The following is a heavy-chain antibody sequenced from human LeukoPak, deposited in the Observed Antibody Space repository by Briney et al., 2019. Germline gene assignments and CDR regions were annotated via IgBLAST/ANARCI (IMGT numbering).Heavy chain of an antibody. CDR1: GFTFSSYA. J-gene: IGHJ4*02. Sequence: GGSLRLSCAASGFTFSSYAMSWVRQAPGKGLEWVSAISGSGNTTYYADSVKGRFTISRDTSKSTLYLQMSRLGAEDTAVYYCAKDDSPGKEWLEVIDYWGQGTLVTVSS. CDR2: ISGSGNTT. CDR3: AKDDSPGKEWLEVIDY. D-gene: IGHD3-3*01. V-gene: IGHV3-23*01.